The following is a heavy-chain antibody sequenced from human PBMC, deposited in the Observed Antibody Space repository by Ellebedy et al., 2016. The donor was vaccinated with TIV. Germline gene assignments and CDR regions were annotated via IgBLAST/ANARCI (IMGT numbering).Heavy chain of an antibody. Sequence: GESLKISXAASGFTFSSYSMNWVRQAPGKGLEWVGRIKSKTDGGTTDYAAPVKGRFTISRDDSKNTLYLQMNSLKTEDTAVYYCTTDTAGNPYYYYYGMDVWGQGTTVTVSS. D-gene: IGHD6-19*01. CDR2: IKSKTDGGTT. J-gene: IGHJ6*02. CDR1: GFTFSSYS. CDR3: TTDTAGNPYYYYYGMDV. V-gene: IGHV3-15*01.